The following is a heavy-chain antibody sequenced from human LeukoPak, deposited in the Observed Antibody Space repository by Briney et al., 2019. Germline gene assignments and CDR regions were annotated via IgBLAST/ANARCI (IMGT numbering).Heavy chain of an antibody. J-gene: IGHJ6*04. D-gene: IGHD6-19*01. CDR2: INHSGTT. CDR3: ARGLRLPSRSTPAVPHV. V-gene: IGHV4-34*01. Sequence: PSETLSLTCAVYGGSFSDYNWNWIRQSPGQGLEWIGEINHSGTTNYNPSLKSRVTISVDTSKNQFSLRLSSVTAADTAIYHCARGLRLPSRSTPAVPHVWSKGTTVTVSA. CDR1: GGSFSDYN.